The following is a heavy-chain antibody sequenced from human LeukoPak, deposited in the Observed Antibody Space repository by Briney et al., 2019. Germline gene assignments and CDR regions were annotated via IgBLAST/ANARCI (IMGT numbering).Heavy chain of an antibody. CDR3: ARLPDDNSARYYYYYMDV. CDR2: IYYSGST. CDR1: GGSISSSSYY. Sequence: PSETLSLTCTVSGGSISSSSYYWGWIRQPPGKGLEWIGSIYYSGSTYYNPSLKSRVTISVDTSKNQFSLKLSSVTAADTAVYYCARLPDDNSARYYYYYMDVWGKGTTVTVSS. J-gene: IGHJ6*03. D-gene: IGHD3-22*01. V-gene: IGHV4-39*01.